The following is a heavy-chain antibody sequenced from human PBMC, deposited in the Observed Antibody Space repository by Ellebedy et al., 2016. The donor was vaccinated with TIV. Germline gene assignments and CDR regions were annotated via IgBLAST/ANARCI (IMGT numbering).Heavy chain of an antibody. CDR2: INPSGGST. J-gene: IGHJ4*02. CDR1: GYTFTSYY. D-gene: IGHD4-17*01. CDR3: ARGYGDYDY. V-gene: IGHV1-46*01. Sequence: ASVKVSXXASGYTFTSYYIHWVRQAPGQGLEWMGIINPSGGSTTYAQKFQGRVTMTRDTSTRTVYMELSSLRSEDTAVCYCARGYGDYDYWGQGSLVTVSS.